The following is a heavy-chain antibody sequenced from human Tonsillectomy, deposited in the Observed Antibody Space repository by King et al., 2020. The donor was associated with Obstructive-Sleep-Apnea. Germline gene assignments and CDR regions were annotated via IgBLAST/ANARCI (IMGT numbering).Heavy chain of an antibody. CDR1: GGSISSGGYY. V-gene: IGHV4-31*03. CDR3: SREADYDYVWGTFRLTDYYYHMDV. Sequence: QLQESGPGLVKPSQTLSLTCTVSGGSISSGGYYWNWIRQHPGKGLEWIGNIYYSGSTSYNPSLKSRVTISVDTSKNQFSLKLNSVTAADTAGYYCSREADYDYVWGTFRLTDYYYHMDVWGQGTTVTVSS. CDR2: IYYSGST. D-gene: IGHD3-16*01. J-gene: IGHJ6*03.